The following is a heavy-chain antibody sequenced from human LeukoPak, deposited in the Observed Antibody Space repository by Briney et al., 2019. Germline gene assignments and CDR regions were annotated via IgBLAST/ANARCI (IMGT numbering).Heavy chain of an antibody. CDR2: ISGGSVST. CDR1: GFTFSNYW. D-gene: IGHD1-26*01. J-gene: IGHJ3*02. V-gene: IGHV3-23*01. Sequence: GGSLRLSCAASGFTFSNYWMHWVRQAPGKGLEWVSAISGGSVSTYYADSVKGRFTISRDNSKNTLYLQMNSLRAGDTAVFYCAKSSGASTFRAAFDIWGQGTMVTVSS. CDR3: AKSSGASTFRAAFDI.